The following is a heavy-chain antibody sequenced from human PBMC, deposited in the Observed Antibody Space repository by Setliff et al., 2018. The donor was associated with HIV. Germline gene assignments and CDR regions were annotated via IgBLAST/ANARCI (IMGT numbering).Heavy chain of an antibody. D-gene: IGHD3-3*01. J-gene: IGHJ4*02. CDR1: GFTFSTHN. Sequence: GGSLRLSCAASGFTFSTHNMNWVRQAPGKGLEWVSYITTGGSTIYYAESVRGRFTISRDNAKNSLFLEMNSLRVEDTAVYYCAKDKIPQAILGVVIMGSWGQGTLVTVSS. V-gene: IGHV3-48*01. CDR3: AKDKIPQAILGVVIMGS. CDR2: ITTGGSTI.